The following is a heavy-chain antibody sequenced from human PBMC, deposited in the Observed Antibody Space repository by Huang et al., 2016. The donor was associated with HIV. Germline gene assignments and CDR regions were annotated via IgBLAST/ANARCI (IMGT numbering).Heavy chain of an antibody. CDR2: IIPIVGTA. CDR3: ARVESRRYYDSSGYYY. D-gene: IGHD3-22*01. Sequence: QVQLVQSGAEVKKPGSSVKVSCKASGGTFSSYAISWVRQAPGQGLEWMGGIIPIVGTANYARKFQGRVTITADESTSTAYMELSSLRSEDTAVYYCARVESRRYYDSSGYYYWGQGTLVTVSS. V-gene: IGHV1-69*01. J-gene: IGHJ4*02. CDR1: GGTFSSYA.